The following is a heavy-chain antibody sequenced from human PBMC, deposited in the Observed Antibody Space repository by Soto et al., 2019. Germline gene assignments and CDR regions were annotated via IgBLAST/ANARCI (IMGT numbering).Heavy chain of an antibody. CDR1: GFTFSSYA. V-gene: IGHV3-30-3*01. CDR3: ARSVTTVWYGMDV. CDR2: ISYDGSNK. D-gene: IGHD4-4*01. Sequence: QVQLVESGGGVVQPGRSLRLSCAASGFTFSSYAMHWVRQAPGKGLEWVAVISYDGSNKYYADSVKGRFTISRDNSKNPLYLQMNSLRAEDTAVYYCARSVTTVWYGMDVWGQGTTVTVSS. J-gene: IGHJ6*02.